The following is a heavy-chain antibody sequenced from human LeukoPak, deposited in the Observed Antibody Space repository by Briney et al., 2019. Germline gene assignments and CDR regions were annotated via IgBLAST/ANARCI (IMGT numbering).Heavy chain of an antibody. CDR1: GGSISSYY. CDR3: ARPNRKGYYYYYMDV. Sequence: SETLSLTCTVSGGSISSYYWSWIRQPPGKGLEWIGYIYYSGSTNYNPSLKSRVTISVDTSKNQFSLKLSSVTAADTAVYYCARPNRKGYYYYYMDVWGKGTTVTISS. V-gene: IGHV4-59*01. CDR2: IYYSGST. D-gene: IGHD2/OR15-2a*01. J-gene: IGHJ6*03.